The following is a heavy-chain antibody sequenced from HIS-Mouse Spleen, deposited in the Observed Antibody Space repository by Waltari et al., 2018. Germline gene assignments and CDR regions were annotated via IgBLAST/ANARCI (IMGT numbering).Heavy chain of an antibody. D-gene: IGHD5-12*01. J-gene: IGHJ3*02. V-gene: IGHV3-21*01. Sequence: NWVSSISSSSSYIYYADSVKGRFTISRDNAKNSLYLQMNSLRAEDTAVYYCASFSSGYEGSFWAFDIWGQGTMVTVSS. CDR3: ASFSSGYEGSFWAFDI. CDR2: ISSSSSYI.